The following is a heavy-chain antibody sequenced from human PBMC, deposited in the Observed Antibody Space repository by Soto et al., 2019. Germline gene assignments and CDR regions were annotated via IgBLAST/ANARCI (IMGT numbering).Heavy chain of an antibody. Sequence: SETLSLTCTVSGGSVSSGSHYWSWIRQPPGKGLEWIGYIHSSGSTKYDFSLKSRVTISLDMSMNQFSLELTSVTAADTAVYFCARVAKMLYDRSLLSRRSSNWFDPWGQGTLVTVSS. CDR3: ARVAKMLYDRSLLSRRSSNWFDP. CDR1: GGSVSSGSHY. D-gene: IGHD2-8*01. J-gene: IGHJ5*02. CDR2: IHSSGST. V-gene: IGHV4-61*01.